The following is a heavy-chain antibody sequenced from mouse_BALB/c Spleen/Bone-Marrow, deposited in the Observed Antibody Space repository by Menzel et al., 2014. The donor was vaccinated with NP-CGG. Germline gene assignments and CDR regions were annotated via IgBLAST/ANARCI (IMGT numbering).Heavy chain of an antibody. V-gene: IGHV1S137*01. CDR1: GYTFTDYA. Sequence: QVQLQQPGAELVRPGVSVKISCKGSGYTFTDYAMHWVKQSHAKSLEWIGVISTYYGDASYNQKFKGKATMTVDKSSSTAYMELARLTSEDSAICYCARRGGFYAMDYWGQGTSVTVSS. CDR3: ARRGGFYAMDY. CDR2: ISTYYGDA. J-gene: IGHJ4*01.